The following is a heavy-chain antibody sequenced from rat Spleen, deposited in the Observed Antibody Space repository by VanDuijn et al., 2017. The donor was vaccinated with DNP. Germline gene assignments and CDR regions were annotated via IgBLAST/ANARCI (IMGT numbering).Heavy chain of an antibody. V-gene: IGHV1-43*01. D-gene: IGHD4-4*01. CDR2: INSGSGGT. CDR3: ARSGFSAMDA. CDR1: GYTFTSYY. Sequence: QVQLQQSGAELAKPGSSVKISCKASGYTFTSYYISWIKQTTGQGLEYFGYINSGSGGTNSNEKFNGKATFTVEKSSSTTFMQLSSLTPNDTAVYYCARSGFSAMDAWGQGTSVTVSS. J-gene: IGHJ4*01.